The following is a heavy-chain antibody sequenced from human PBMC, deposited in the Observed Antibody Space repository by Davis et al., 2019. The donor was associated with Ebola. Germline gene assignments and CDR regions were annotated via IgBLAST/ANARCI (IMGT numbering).Heavy chain of an antibody. CDR2: TYYSSKWYN. CDR3: ARGWLRGGMDV. V-gene: IGHV6-1*01. D-gene: IGHD5-18*01. CDR1: GDSVPSGG. J-gene: IGHJ6*02. Sequence: HLQTLSLTCAISGDSVPSGGWNWIRQSPSRGLEWLGRTYYSSKWYNDYAVSVKSRITINPDTSKNQFSLQLNSVTPEDTALYYCARGWLRGGMDVWGEGTTVTV.